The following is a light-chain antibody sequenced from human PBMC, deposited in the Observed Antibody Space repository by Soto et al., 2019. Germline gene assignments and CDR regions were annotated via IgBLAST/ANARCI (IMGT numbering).Light chain of an antibody. V-gene: IGLV2-8*01. J-gene: IGLJ1*01. Sequence: QSVLTQPPSASGSPGQSVTISCTGTSSDVGGYNYVSWYQHHPGNAPKLMIYEVNKRTSGVPDRFSGSKSGNTASLTVSGLQAEDEADYYCQSYDSTLSARYVFGTGTKVTVL. CDR3: QSYDSTLSARYV. CDR1: SSDVGGYNY. CDR2: EVN.